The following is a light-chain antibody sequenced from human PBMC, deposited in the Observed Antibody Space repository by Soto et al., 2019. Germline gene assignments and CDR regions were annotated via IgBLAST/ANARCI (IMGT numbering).Light chain of an antibody. CDR2: DDN. Sequence: SVLTQPPSVSAAPGQDVTISCSGSSSNLAYNSLSWYQQLPGTAPKLLIYDDNKRPSGIPARFSGSKSGTSATLGITGLXTGDEADYYCGAWDDSLNVYVFGSGTKVTVL. J-gene: IGLJ1*01. CDR1: SSNLAYNS. CDR3: GAWDDSLNVYV. V-gene: IGLV1-51*01.